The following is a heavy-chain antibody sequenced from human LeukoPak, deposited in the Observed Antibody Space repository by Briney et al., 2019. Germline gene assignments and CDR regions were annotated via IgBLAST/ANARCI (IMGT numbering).Heavy chain of an antibody. Sequence: SETLSLTCAVYGGSFSGYYWSWIRQPAGKGLEWIGRIYTGGSTTYNPSLKSRVTISVDTSKNRFSLELSSVTAADTAIYYCARAVYCSRTSCSYYFDYWGRGTLVTVSS. CDR3: ARAVYCSRTSCSYYFDY. J-gene: IGHJ4*02. CDR2: IYTGGST. D-gene: IGHD2-2*01. CDR1: GGSFSGYY. V-gene: IGHV4-59*10.